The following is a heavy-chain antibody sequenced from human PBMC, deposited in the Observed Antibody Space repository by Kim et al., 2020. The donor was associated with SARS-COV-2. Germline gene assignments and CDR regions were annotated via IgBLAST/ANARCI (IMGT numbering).Heavy chain of an antibody. CDR1: GFTFDDFA. D-gene: IGHD3-9*01. J-gene: IGHJ6*02. CDR3: AKDSRGYYDILTGSPDNYYHGLDV. V-gene: IGHV3-9*01. Sequence: GGSLRLSCAASGFTFDDFAMHWVRQAPGKGLEWVSGISWNSDNRGYADSVKGRFTISRDDAKNSLYLQMNSLRAEDTALYYCAKDSRGYYDILTGSPDNYYHGLDVWGQGTTVTVSS. CDR2: ISWNSDNR.